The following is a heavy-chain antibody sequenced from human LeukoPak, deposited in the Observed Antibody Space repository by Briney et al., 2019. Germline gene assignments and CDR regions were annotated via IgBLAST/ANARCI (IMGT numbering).Heavy chain of an antibody. D-gene: IGHD3-3*01. Sequence: SETLSITCAVYGGSFSGYYWSWIRQPPGKGLEWIGEINHSGSTNYSPSLKSRVTISVDTSKNQFSLKLSSVTAADTAVYYCAGGKRITIFGVVTLKGEWFDPWGQGTLVTVSS. CDR1: GGSFSGYY. V-gene: IGHV4-34*01. CDR3: AGGKRITIFGVVTLKGEWFDP. CDR2: INHSGST. J-gene: IGHJ5*02.